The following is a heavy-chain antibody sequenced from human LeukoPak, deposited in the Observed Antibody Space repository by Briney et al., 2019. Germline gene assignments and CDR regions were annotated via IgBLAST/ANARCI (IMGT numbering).Heavy chain of an antibody. CDR2: ISWNSGNI. D-gene: IGHD6-19*01. CDR3: AKDKSNSVWYQED. Sequence: GGSLRLSCAVSGFTFADYAMHWVRQAPGKGLEWVSGISWNSGNIGYADSVKGRFTISRDNAKNSLYLQMNSLRAEDTALYYCAKDKSNSVWYQEDWGQGTLVTVSS. V-gene: IGHV3-9*01. CDR1: GFTFADYA. J-gene: IGHJ4*02.